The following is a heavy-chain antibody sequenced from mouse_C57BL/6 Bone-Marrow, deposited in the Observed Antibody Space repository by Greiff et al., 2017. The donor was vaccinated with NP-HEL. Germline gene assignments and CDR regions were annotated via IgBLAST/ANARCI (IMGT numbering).Heavy chain of an antibody. CDR2: IRSKSNNYAT. CDR1: GFSFNTYA. Sequence: EVQLVESGGGLVQPKGSLKLSCAASGFSFNTYAMNWVRQAPGKGLEWVARIRSKSNNYATYYADSVKDRFTISRDDSESMLYLQMNNLKTEDTAMYYCVRDDYPSWFAYWGQGTLVTVSA. J-gene: IGHJ3*01. CDR3: VRDDYPSWFAY. D-gene: IGHD2-4*01. V-gene: IGHV10-1*01.